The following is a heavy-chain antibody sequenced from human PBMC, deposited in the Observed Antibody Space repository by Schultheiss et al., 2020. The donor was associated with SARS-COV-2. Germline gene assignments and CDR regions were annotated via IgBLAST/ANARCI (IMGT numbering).Heavy chain of an antibody. CDR3: ARDRVYLLSGYSYYYYGMDV. J-gene: IGHJ6*02. V-gene: IGHV4-31*11. Sequence: SETLSLTCAVSGYSISSGYYWGWIRQPPGKGLEWIGYIYYSGSTYYNPSLKSRVTISVDTSKNQFSLKLSSVTAADTAVYYCARDRVYLLSGYSYYYYGMDVWGQGTTVTVSS. D-gene: IGHD3-22*01. CDR1: GYSISSGYY. CDR2: IYYSGST.